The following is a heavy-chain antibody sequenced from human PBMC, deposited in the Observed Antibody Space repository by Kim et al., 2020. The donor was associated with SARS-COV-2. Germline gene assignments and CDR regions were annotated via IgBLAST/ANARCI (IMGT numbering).Heavy chain of an antibody. CDR2: T. CDR3: ARGPPGAAWLDS. D-gene: IGHD6-25*01. J-gene: IGHJ5*01. V-gene: IGHV3-11*06. Sequence: TTYAESVKGRFTMHRDNSRLKVYLQMNSPSAEATAVYYCARGPPGAAWLDSWGQGSLVIVSS.